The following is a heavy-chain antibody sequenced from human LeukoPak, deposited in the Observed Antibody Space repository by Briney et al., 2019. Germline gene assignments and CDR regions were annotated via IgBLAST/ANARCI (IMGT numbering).Heavy chain of an antibody. V-gene: IGHV3-48*04. CDR1: GFTFSSHW. Sequence: GGSLKLSCAASGFTFSSHWMNWVRQAPGKGLEWVSYISSSGSTIYYADSVKGRFTISRDNAKNSLYLQMNSLRAEDTAVYYCAELGITMIGGVWGKGTTVTISS. J-gene: IGHJ6*04. CDR2: ISSSGSTI. CDR3: AELGITMIGGV. D-gene: IGHD3-10*02.